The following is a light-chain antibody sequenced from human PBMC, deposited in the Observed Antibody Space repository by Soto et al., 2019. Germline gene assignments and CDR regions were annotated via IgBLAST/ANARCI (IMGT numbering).Light chain of an antibody. V-gene: IGKV3-20*01. Sequence: EVVFTQSPGTLSLSPGERATLSCRASQTISSTYLAWFQQRPGQSPRLLIYGASSRATGIPDRFIGSGSGTDFTLTISKLEPEDFAVYYCQQHGSSPWTFGQGTKVDIK. CDR1: QTISSTY. CDR3: QQHGSSPWT. CDR2: GAS. J-gene: IGKJ1*01.